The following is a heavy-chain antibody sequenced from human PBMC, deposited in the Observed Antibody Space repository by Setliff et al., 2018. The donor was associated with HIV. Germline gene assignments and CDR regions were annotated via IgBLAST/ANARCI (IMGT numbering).Heavy chain of an antibody. D-gene: IGHD3-22*01. V-gene: IGHV4-39*07. CDR3: ARQAVTHYYDSSGQS. CDR2: IYSGGTT. CDR1: GGSISSSSYY. Sequence: SETLSLTCTGSGGSISSSSYYWGWIRQRPGTGLEWIGDIYSGGTTYYNSSLRSRVTISVDTSKNQFSLKLNLVPAAVTAGYYCARQAVTHYYDSSGQSWGPGTLVTVSS. J-gene: IGHJ4*02.